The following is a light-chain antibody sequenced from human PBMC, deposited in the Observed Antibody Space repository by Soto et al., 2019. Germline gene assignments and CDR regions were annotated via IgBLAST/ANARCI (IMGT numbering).Light chain of an antibody. J-gene: IGLJ1*01. Sequence: QSVLTQPASVSGSPGQSITISCTGTSSDVVGYNYVSWYQQRPGKAPKLMIYDVSNRPSGVSNRFSGSKSGNTASLTISGLQAEDEADYYCSSYTSSSTPLYVFGTGTKVTVL. CDR1: SSDVVGYNY. V-gene: IGLV2-14*01. CDR2: DVS. CDR3: SSYTSSSTPLYV.